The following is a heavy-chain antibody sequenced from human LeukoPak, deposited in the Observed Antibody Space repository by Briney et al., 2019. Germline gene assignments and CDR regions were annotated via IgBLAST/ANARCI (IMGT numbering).Heavy chain of an antibody. J-gene: IGHJ5*02. Sequence: AGSLTLSCVASGFTLSNNWIHWVRHAQGQGMVWVSRSNSDGSDTTYANSVNGRLTISRDNATNTLYLQMNSLRTEATAVYYWARVLLLSNWFDPWGQGTLVTVSS. CDR2: SNSDGSDT. CDR3: ARVLLLSNWFDP. CDR1: GFTLSNNW. V-gene: IGHV3-74*01. D-gene: IGHD2-2*01.